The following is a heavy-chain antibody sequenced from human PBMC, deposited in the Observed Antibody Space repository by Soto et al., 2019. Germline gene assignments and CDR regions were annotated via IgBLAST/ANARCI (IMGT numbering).Heavy chain of an antibody. V-gene: IGHV4-34*01. D-gene: IGHD3-10*01. CDR1: GWPFSASY. Sequence: SDALSPTFCLFGWPFSASYWIRIRQPPGAGLEWIGGINHSVSTNYNPSLKSRVTISVDTSKNQFSLKLNSMTAADTAVYYCARHNYGSGSTYFDYWGQG. CDR3: ARHNYGSGSTYFDY. J-gene: IGHJ4*02. CDR2: INHSVST.